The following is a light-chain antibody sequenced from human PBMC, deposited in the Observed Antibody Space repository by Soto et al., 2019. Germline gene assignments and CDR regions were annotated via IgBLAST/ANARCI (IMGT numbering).Light chain of an antibody. CDR1: QSVSSL. CDR3: HQRSNWPPS. J-gene: IGKJ3*01. CDR2: DAS. V-gene: IGKV3-11*01. Sequence: DIVLTQSPATLSLSPGDRATLSCRASQSVSSLLAWYQQKPGQPPRLLIYDASNRATGIPARFSGSGSGTDFTLTISSLEPEDFAIYYCHQRSNWPPSFGPGTTVDI.